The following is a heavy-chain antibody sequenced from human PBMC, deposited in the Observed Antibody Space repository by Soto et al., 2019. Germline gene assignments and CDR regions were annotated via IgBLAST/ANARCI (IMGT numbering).Heavy chain of an antibody. CDR3: ARDGVFSIVVVPADY. J-gene: IGHJ4*02. V-gene: IGHV1-18*01. CDR2: ISAYNGNT. CDR1: GFTLTRYG. Sequence: GASVKGSCKASGFTLTRYGISWVRQAPGQGLEWMGWISAYNGNTNYAQKLQGRVTMTTDTSTSTAYMELRSLRSDDTAVYYCARDGVFSIVVVPADYWGQGTLVTVSS. D-gene: IGHD2-2*01.